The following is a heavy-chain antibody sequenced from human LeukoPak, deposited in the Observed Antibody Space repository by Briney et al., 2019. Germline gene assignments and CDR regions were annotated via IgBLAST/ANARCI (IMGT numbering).Heavy chain of an antibody. CDR2: INHSGST. CDR1: GGSFSGYH. CDR3: ARPYSSGWWDAFDI. J-gene: IGHJ3*02. Sequence: SETLSLTCAVYGGSFSGYHWSWIRQPPGKGLEWIGEINHSGSTNYNPSLKSRVTISVDTSKNQFSLKLSSVTAADTAVYYCARPYSSGWWDAFDIWGQGTMVTVSS. D-gene: IGHD6-19*01. V-gene: IGHV4-34*01.